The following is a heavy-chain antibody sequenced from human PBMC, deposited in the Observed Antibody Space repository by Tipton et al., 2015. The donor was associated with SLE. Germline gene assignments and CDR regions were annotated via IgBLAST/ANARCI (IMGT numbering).Heavy chain of an antibody. CDR2: IDHSGNT. CDR3: ARGLRGGFVRLDP. D-gene: IGHD3-16*01. CDR1: GVSFTSYQ. V-gene: IGHV4-34*01. Sequence: TLSLTCAVYGVSFTSYQWTWIRQPPGKGLEWIGEIDHSGNTNYNPSLNSRVTISVDTSKNQLSLKVTSVTAADTAVYYCARGLRGGFVRLDPRGQGTLVTVSS. J-gene: IGHJ5*02.